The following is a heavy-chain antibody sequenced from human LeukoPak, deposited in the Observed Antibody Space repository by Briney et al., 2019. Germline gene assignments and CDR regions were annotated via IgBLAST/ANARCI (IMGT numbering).Heavy chain of an antibody. V-gene: IGHV3-23*01. CDR2: LSSSGITT. CDR1: GFTFSNSV. CDR3: AKDSGPMVRGVKRY. J-gene: IGHJ4*02. Sequence: GGSLRLSCAASGFTFSNSVMSWVRQAPGKGLEWVSTLSSSGITTYYADSVKGRFTISRDNSKNTLYLQMNSLRAEDTAVYYCAKDSGPMVRGVKRYWGQGTLVTVSS. D-gene: IGHD3-10*01.